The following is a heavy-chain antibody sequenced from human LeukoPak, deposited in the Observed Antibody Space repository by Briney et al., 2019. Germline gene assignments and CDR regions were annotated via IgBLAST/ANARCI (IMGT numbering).Heavy chain of an antibody. D-gene: IGHD5-18*01. CDR2: IYPGDSDT. CDR1: GFTFSSYW. CDR3: ARHLSGYSYDY. Sequence: GESLKIPCKGSGFTFSSYWIAWVRQMPGKGLEWMGIIYPGDSDTRYSPSFQGQVTLSADKSISTAYLQWSSLKASDTAMYFCARHLSGYSYDYWGQGTLVTVSS. V-gene: IGHV5-51*01. J-gene: IGHJ4*02.